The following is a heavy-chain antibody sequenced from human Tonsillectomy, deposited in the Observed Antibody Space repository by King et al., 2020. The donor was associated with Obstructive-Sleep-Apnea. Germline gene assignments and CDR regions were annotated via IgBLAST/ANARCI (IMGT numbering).Heavy chain of an antibody. CDR2: INWGDDK. CDR1: GFSLSTSGMC. Sequence: VTLKESGPALVKPTQTLTLTCTFSGFSLSTSGMCVSWIRQPPGKALEWLALINWGDDKYYSTSLKTRLTISKDTSKNQVVLTMTNMDPVDTATYYCERTPYKWNYENYYYGMDVWGQGTTVTVSS. CDR3: ERTPYKWNYENYYYGMDV. J-gene: IGHJ6*02. D-gene: IGHD1-7*01. V-gene: IGHV2-70*01.